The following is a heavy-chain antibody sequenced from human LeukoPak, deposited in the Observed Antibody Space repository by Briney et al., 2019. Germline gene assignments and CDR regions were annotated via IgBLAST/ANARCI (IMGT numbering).Heavy chain of an antibody. J-gene: IGHJ4*02. CDR2: INSDGSST. Sequence: GGSLRLSCAASGFTFSSYWMHWVRQAPGKGLVWVSRINSDGSSTSYADSVKGRFTISRDNAKNTLYLQMNSLRAEDTAAYYCGRVGGPGAVDYWGQGTLVTVSS. CDR3: GRVGGPGAVDY. D-gene: IGHD2-2*01. CDR1: GFTFSSYW. V-gene: IGHV3-74*01.